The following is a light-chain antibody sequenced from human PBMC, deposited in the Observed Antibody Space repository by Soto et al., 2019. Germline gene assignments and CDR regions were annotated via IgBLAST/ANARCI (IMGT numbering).Light chain of an antibody. Sequence: QSALTQPASVSGSPGQSITISCAGTSSDLGAYKYVSWYQQHPDKAPKLILYAVSRRPSGVSNRFSGSKSGNTAFLTIHGLLAEDEADYSCSLYTNTSTLVFGTGTKGTVL. J-gene: IGLJ1*01. V-gene: IGLV2-14*03. CDR1: SSDLGAYKY. CDR3: SLYTNTSTLV. CDR2: AVS.